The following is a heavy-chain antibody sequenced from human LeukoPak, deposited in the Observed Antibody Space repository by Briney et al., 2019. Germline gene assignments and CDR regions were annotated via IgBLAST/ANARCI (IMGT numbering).Heavy chain of an antibody. J-gene: IGHJ4*02. Sequence: GGSLRLSCAASGFTFSSYGMHWVRQAPGKGLEWVTFTRYDGTNRYYADSVKGRFTISRDNSKNTLHLQMSSLRADDSALYYCARFGDYGEYWGQGTLVIVSS. V-gene: IGHV3-30*02. D-gene: IGHD4-17*01. CDR2: TRYDGTNR. CDR3: ARFGDYGEY. CDR1: GFTFSSYG.